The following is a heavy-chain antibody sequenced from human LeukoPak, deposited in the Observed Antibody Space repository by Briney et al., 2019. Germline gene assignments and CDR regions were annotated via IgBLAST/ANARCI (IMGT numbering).Heavy chain of an antibody. CDR1: GFTFSSYW. J-gene: IGHJ4*02. D-gene: IGHD3-10*01. Sequence: GGSLRLSCAASGFTFSSYWMHWVRQAPGKGLVWVSRINSDGSSTSYADSVKGRFTISRDDAKNTLYLQMNSLRAEDTAVYYCARDRFGVRGVMPDWGQGTLVTVSS. V-gene: IGHV3-74*01. CDR3: ARDRFGVRGVMPD. CDR2: INSDGSST.